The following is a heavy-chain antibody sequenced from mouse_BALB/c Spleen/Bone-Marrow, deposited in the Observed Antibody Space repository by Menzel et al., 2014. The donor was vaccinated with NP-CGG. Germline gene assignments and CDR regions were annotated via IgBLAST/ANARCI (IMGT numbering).Heavy chain of an antibody. CDR1: GYTFTSYW. D-gene: IGHD2-4*01. CDR3: ARWGITLAY. J-gene: IGHJ3*01. V-gene: IGHV1S81*02. CDR2: INPSNGRT. Sequence: QVQLKESGAELVKPGASVKLSCKASGYTFTSYWMHWVKQRPGQGLEWIGEINPSNGRTNYNEKFKSKATLTVDKSSSTAYMQPSSLTSEDSAVYYCARWGITLAYWGQGTLVTVSA.